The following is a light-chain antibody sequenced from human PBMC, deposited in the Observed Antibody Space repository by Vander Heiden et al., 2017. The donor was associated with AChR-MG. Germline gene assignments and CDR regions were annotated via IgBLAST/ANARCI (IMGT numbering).Light chain of an antibody. CDR2: YAS. CDR1: QDISNY. J-gene: IGKJ5*01. CDR3: QQYDNLPIT. V-gene: IGKV1-33*01. Sequence: DIQMTQSPSSLSASVGDRVTITCQASQDISNYLNWYQQKPGKAPKLLIYYASNLETGVPSRFIGSGSGTDFTFTISSLQPEDISTYYCQQYDNLPITFGQGTRLEIK.